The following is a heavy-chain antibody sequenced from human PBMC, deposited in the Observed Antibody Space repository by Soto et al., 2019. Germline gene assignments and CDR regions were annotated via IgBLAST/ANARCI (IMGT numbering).Heavy chain of an antibody. CDR1: GGSISPYF. Sequence: PSETLSLTCTVSGGSISPYFWTWIRQPPGKGLEWMTYIHYTGSTNYNPSLKSRVTILVDTSKNQFSLNLKSVTAADTAVYYCARGTGSDFDIWGQGTQVTVS. CDR3: ARGTGSDFDI. CDR2: IHYTGST. V-gene: IGHV4-59*01. J-gene: IGHJ4*02.